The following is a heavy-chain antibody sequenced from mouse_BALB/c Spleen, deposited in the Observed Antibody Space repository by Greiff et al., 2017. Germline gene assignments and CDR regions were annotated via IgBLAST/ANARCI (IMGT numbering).Heavy chain of an antibody. J-gene: IGHJ3*01. D-gene: IGHD2-4*01. CDR2: IRLKSNNYAT. V-gene: IGHV6-6*02. CDR1: GFTFSNYW. Sequence: EVQGVESGGGLVQPGGSMKLSCVASGFTFSNYWMNWVRQSPEKGLEWVAEIRLKSNNYATHYAESVKGRFTISRDDSKSSVYLQMNNLRAEDTGIYYCTRPGDYDVGFAYWGQGTLVTVSA. CDR3: TRPGDYDVGFAY.